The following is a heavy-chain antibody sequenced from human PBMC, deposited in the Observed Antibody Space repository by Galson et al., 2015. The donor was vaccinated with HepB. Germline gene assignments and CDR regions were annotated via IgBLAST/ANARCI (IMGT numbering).Heavy chain of an antibody. CDR1: GYTFTSYA. D-gene: IGHD3-10*01. Sequence: SVKVSCKASGYTFTSYAMHWVRQAPGQRLEWMGWINAGNGNTKYLQKFQGRVTITRDTSASTAYMELSSLRSEDTAVYYCARMSLFDYYGSGSYSPFDPWGQGTLVTVSS. CDR3: ARMSLFDYYGSGSYSPFDP. CDR2: INAGNGNT. V-gene: IGHV1-3*01. J-gene: IGHJ5*02.